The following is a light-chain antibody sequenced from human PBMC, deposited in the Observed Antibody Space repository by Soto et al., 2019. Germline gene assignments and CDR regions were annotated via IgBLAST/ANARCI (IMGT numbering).Light chain of an antibody. J-gene: IGKJ4*01. CDR3: QQYNNWPPT. V-gene: IGKV3-15*01. CDR1: QSFRGL. Sequence: EVVLTQSPVTLSLSPGERATLSCRASQSFRGLLAWYQQKPGQAPRLLIYGASTRATGIPARFSGSGSGTEFTLTISSLQSEDFAVYYCQQYNNWPPTFGGGTKVDIK. CDR2: GAS.